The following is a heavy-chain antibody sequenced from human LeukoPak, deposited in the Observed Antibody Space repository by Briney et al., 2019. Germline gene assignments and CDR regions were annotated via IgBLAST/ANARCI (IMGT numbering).Heavy chain of an antibody. CDR2: IWYDGSNK. CDR1: GFTFSSYG. V-gene: IGHV3-33*01. J-gene: IGHJ6*02. D-gene: IGHD6-13*01. CDR3: ARGSWDSSSWLYYYYGMDV. Sequence: QSGGSLRLSCAASGFTFSSYGMHWVRQAPGKGLEWVAVIWYDGSNKYYADSVKGRFTISRDNSKNTLYLQMNSLRAEDTAVYYCARGSWDSSSWLYYYYGMDVWGQGTLVTVSS.